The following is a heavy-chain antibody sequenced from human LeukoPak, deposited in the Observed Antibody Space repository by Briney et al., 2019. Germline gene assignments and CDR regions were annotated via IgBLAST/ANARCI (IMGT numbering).Heavy chain of an antibody. CDR2: IYTSGST. CDR1: GGSISSDSSY. CDR3: ARTPNDFWSGYADC. D-gene: IGHD3-3*01. Sequence: TLSLTCTVSGGSISSDSSYWSWIRQPAGKGLEWIGRIYTSGSTNYNPSLKSRVTISVDTSKNQFSLKLSSVTAADTAVYYCARTPNDFWSGYADCWGQGTLVTVSS. V-gene: IGHV4-61*02. J-gene: IGHJ4*02.